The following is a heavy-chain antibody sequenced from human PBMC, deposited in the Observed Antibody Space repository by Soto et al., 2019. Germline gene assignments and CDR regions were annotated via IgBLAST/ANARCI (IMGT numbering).Heavy chain of an antibody. Sequence: PVGSLRLSCAASGCTFSSYAMSWVREAAGKRLEWVSTTGATGRPTYYSDAVKGRFTVSRDNSKNTLDLQMSNLRAEDTAVYYCATVHNPSRSFDYWGQGTLVTVSS. V-gene: IGHV3-23*01. CDR1: GCTFSSYA. D-gene: IGHD1-20*01. J-gene: IGHJ4*02. CDR3: ATVHNPSRSFDY. CDR2: TGATGRPT.